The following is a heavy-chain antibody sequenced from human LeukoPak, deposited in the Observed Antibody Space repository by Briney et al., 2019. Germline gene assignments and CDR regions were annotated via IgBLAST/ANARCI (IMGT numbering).Heavy chain of an antibody. D-gene: IGHD3-16*01. CDR1: GYTFTSYD. Sequence: ASVKVSCKASGYTFTSYDINWVRQATGQGLEWMGWISAYNGNTNYAQKLQGRVTMTTDTSTSTAYMELRSLRSDDTAVYYCARDLGLRGSYGNWGQGTLVTVSS. CDR3: ARDLGLRGSYGN. J-gene: IGHJ4*02. V-gene: IGHV1-18*01. CDR2: ISAYNGNT.